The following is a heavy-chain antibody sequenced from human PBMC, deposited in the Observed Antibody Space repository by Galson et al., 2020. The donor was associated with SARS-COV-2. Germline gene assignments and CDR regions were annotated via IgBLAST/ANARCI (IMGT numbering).Heavy chain of an antibody. CDR2: ITHSGST. V-gene: IGHV4-34*01. J-gene: IGHJ6*02. D-gene: IGHD3-10*01. Sequence: SQASETLSLTCDVFTGSLSHFYWGWFRLPPGKGVEWIGEITHSGSTTYNPSLRSRVTISGDTSNKQFSLKLSSVTAADTGVYFCARGQYVLHTTAWLGQKRFLDHGMDVWGRGTQVTVSS. CDR3: ARGQYVLHTTAWLGQKRFLDHGMDV. CDR1: TGSLSHFY.